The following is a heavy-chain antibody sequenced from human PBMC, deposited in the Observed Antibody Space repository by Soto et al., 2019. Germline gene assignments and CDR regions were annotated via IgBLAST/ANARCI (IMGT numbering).Heavy chain of an antibody. V-gene: IGHV3-23*01. CDR3: AKVPATSSTHYYFDY. Sequence: GGSLRLSCAASGFTFSSYAMSWVRQAPGKGLEWFSAISGSGGSTYYADSVKGRFTISRDNSKNTLYLQMNSLRAADTAVYYCAKVPATSSTHYYFDYWGQGTLVTVSS. D-gene: IGHD2-2*01. CDR1: GFTFSSYA. J-gene: IGHJ4*02. CDR2: ISGSGGST.